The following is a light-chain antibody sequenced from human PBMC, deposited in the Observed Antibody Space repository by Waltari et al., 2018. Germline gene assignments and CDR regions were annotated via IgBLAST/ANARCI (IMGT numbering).Light chain of an antibody. CDR3: SSRDSSGDVI. CDR2: GKN. V-gene: IGLV3-19*01. J-gene: IGLJ2*01. Sequence: SSELTQDPAVSVALGQTVRITCQGDILRVYYPNWCQPKPGQAPLLVIYGKNNRPSGIPDRFSASTSRNTASLTITGAQAEDEGHYYCSSRDSSGDVIFGGGTKLTVL. CDR1: ILRVYY.